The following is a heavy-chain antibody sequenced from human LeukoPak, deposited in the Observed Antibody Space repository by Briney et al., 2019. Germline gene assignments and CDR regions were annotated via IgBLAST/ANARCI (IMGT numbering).Heavy chain of an antibody. J-gene: IGHJ4*02. CDR3: ARSGIGTVPGSYFDY. CDR2: LSAGSGYT. CDR1: GYSFTDYA. D-gene: IGHD2-2*01. V-gene: IGHV1-3*01. Sequence: ASVKVSCKASGYSFTDYAIHWVRQAPGRRLEWMGWLSAGSGYTKYSEKFQGSLTITRDTSASTAYMELSSLTSEDTAVYYCARSGIGTVPGSYFDYWGQGTLVTVSS.